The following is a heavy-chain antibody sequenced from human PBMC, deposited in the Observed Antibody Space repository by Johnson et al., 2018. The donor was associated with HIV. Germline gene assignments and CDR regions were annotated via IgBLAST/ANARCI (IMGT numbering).Heavy chain of an antibody. CDR3: ARSKDCSGGSCPDAFDI. D-gene: IGHD2-15*01. CDR2: ISSDGSTI. CDR1: GFTVTSDY. J-gene: IGHJ3*02. V-gene: IGHV3-11*04. Sequence: QVQLVESGGGLIQPGGSLRLSCAASGFTVTSDYMSWIRQAPGRGLDWVSYISSDGSTIDYADSVKGRFTISRDNGNNSLYLQMNSLRAEDTAVYYCARSKDCSGGSCPDAFDIWGQGTMVTVSS.